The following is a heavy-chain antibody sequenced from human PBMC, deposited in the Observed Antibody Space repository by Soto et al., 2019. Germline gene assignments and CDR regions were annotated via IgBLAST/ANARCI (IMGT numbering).Heavy chain of an antibody. D-gene: IGHD2-15*01. CDR1: GFTFSSYA. Sequence: EVQLLESGGGLVQPGGSLRLSCATSGFTFSSYAMSWVRQAPGKGREGVSTMRGSGDRTYYADSVKGQFTSSRDNSKSTLILQMNSLRAEDAAVYWCAKYRDCSGGYCYDAFDVGGQGTMVTVSS. CDR2: MRGSGDRT. V-gene: IGHV3-23*01. CDR3: AKYRDCSGGYCYDAFDV. J-gene: IGHJ3*01.